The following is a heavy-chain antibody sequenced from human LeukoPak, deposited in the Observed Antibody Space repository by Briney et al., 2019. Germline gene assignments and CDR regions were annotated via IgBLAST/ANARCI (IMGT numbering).Heavy chain of an antibody. V-gene: IGHV4-61*09. Sequence: SQTLSLTCTVSGGSIGSGGYYWSWIRQPAGKGLEWIGHIYTSDSTNYNPSLKSRVTISVDTSKNQFSLKLSSVTAADTAVYYCARFSPVTTSFDYWGQGTLVTVSS. CDR1: GGSIGSGGYY. J-gene: IGHJ4*02. CDR2: IYTSDST. CDR3: ARFSPVTTSFDY. D-gene: IGHD4-17*01.